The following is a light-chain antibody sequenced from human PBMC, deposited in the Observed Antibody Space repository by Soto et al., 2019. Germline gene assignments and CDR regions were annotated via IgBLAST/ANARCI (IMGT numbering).Light chain of an antibody. Sequence: QSVLTQSSSACASLVSSVSLTCILSSGHSSYIIAWHQQQPGKAPRYLMKLEGSGSYNKGSGVPDRFSGSSSGADRYLTISKLQFEDEADYYCETWDSNTYVFGTGTKLTVL. CDR1: SGHSSYI. CDR3: ETWDSNTYV. V-gene: IGLV4-60*02. J-gene: IGLJ1*01. CDR2: LEGSGSY.